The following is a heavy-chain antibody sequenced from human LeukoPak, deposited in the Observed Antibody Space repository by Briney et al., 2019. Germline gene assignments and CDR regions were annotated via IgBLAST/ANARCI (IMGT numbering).Heavy chain of an antibody. J-gene: IGHJ4*02. V-gene: IGHV3-20*04. CDR2: INWNGGST. D-gene: IGHD4/OR15-4a*01. CDR1: GFTFDDYG. Sequence: GGSLRLSCEASGFTFDDYGLSWVRQAPGKGLEWVSGINWNGGSTGYTDSVKGRFTISRDNAKNSLYLQMNSLRAEDTAVYYCARRAGAYSHPYDYWGQGTLVTVSS. CDR3: ARRAGAYSHPYDY.